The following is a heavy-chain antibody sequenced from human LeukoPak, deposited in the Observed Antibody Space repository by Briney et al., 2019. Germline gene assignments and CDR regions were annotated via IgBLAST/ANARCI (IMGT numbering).Heavy chain of an antibody. CDR3: ARDPEVRGVINYFDY. CDR2: IWYDGSNK. V-gene: IGHV3-33*01. CDR1: GSTFSGYG. D-gene: IGHD3-10*01. Sequence: GRSLRLSCAASGSTFSGYGVHWVRQAPGKGLEWVAVIWYDGSNKYYADSVKGRFTISRDNSKNTLYLQMNSLRAEDTAVYYCARDPEVRGVINYFDYWGQGTLVTVSS. J-gene: IGHJ4*02.